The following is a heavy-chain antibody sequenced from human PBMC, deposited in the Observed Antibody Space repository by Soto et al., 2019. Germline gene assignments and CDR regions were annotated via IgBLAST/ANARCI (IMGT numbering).Heavy chain of an antibody. CDR3: ARSPSIGPYIYY. CDR2: IYPGDHET. Sequence: LKIACQCSGYTFSNFWIGWVRQLPGKGLEWMGIIYPGDHETRYSPSFHGKVTISADKSIKTSYLQWNSLEASDTAFYFCARSPSIGPYIYYWGQGALVTVSS. J-gene: IGHJ4*02. CDR1: GYTFSNFW. D-gene: IGHD2-2*01. V-gene: IGHV5-51*01.